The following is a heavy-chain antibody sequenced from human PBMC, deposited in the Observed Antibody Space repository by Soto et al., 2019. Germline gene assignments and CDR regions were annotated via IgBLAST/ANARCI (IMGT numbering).Heavy chain of an antibody. D-gene: IGHD6-19*01. CDR1: GGSISGHY. V-gene: IGHV4-59*11. J-gene: IGHJ4*02. Sequence: SETLSLTCTVSGGSISGHYWIWIRQPPGEGMEWIGYIFYSVSTTYNNNPSLKSRVSISVDTSKNQFYLRLTSVTAADTAVYYCARVGSSGWSPDYWGQGTLVTVSS. CDR2: IFYSVSTTY. CDR3: ARVGSSGWSPDY.